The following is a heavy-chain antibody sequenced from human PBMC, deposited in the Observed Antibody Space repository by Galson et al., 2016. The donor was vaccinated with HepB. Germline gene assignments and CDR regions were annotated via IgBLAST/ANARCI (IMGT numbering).Heavy chain of an antibody. CDR3: ARGLYFDY. CDR2: MSPSGTTI. V-gene: IGHV3-11*01. J-gene: IGHJ4*02. CDR1: GFALSDSY. Sequence: SLRLSCAASGFALSDSYMSWIRQGPGKGLEFVAYMSPSGTTIHYRDSVKGRFTISRDNAKNSLYLQMNSVRAEDTAIYYCARGLYFDYWGPGTLVTVSS.